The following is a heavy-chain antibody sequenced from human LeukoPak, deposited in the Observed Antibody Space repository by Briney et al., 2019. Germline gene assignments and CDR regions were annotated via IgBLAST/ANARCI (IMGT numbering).Heavy chain of an antibody. V-gene: IGHV4-4*08. CDR1: GGSITGFH. Sequence: SETLSLTCTVSGGSITGFHWSWIRQPPGKGLEWIGYIYSNEATEYRPSLRSRVTISADTSKNQFSLKLASVTAADTAIYYCARGNDFDIWGQGTMVTVSS. CDR3: ARGNDFDI. CDR2: IYSNEAT. J-gene: IGHJ3*02.